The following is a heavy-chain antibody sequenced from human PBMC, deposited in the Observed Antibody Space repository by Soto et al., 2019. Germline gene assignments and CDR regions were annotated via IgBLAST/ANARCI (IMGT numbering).Heavy chain of an antibody. CDR3: AKDTGPN. J-gene: IGHJ4*02. V-gene: IGHV3-9*01. CDR1: GFTFDNYA. CDR2: ISWNSNTI. Sequence: EVQLVESGGGLVQPGRSLRLSCAASGFTFDNYAMHWVRQAPGKGLEWVSGISWNSNTIAYADSVKGRFTISRANAKNTLYLQMNSLRAEDTAFYYCAKDTGPNWGQGTLVTVSS.